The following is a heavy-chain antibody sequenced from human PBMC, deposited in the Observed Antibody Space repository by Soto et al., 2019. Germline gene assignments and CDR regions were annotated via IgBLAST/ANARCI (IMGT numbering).Heavy chain of an antibody. D-gene: IGHD3-22*01. CDR3: ASSPSYYDSSGYHFDY. J-gene: IGHJ4*02. V-gene: IGHV3-21*01. Sequence: GGSLRLSCAASGFTFSSYGMHWVRQAPGKGLEWVSSISSSSSYIYYADSVKGRFTISRDNAKNSLYLQMNSLRAEDTAVYYCASSPSYYDSSGYHFDYWGQGTLVTVSS. CDR2: ISSSSSYI. CDR1: GFTFSSYG.